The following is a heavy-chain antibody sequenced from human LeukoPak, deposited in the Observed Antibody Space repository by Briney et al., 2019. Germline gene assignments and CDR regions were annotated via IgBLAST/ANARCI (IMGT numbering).Heavy chain of an antibody. CDR3: ARRPNYYGSGSYYYYYYMDV. Sequence: SETLSLTCAVSGGSISSSNWWSWVRQPPGKGLEWIGEIYHSGSTNYNPSLKSRVTISVDKSKNQFSLKLSSVTAVDTAVYYCARRPNYYGSGSYYYYYYMDVWGKGTTVTISS. V-gene: IGHV4-4*02. CDR1: GGSISSSNW. CDR2: IYHSGST. J-gene: IGHJ6*03. D-gene: IGHD3-10*01.